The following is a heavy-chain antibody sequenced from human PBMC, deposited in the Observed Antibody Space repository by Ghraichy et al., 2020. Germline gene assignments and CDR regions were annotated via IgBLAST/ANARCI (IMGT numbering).Heavy chain of an antibody. J-gene: IGHJ4*02. CDR1: GFTVNSNF. CDR2: IRSDGIT. Sequence: GESLNISCTVSGFTVNSNFMSWVRQAPGKGLEWVALIRSDGITYYADSVKGRFTISRDDSKNTLYFQMSSLRAEDTAMYYCTTKRGDSWGQGTLVTVSS. D-gene: IGHD3-10*01. CDR3: TTKRGDS. V-gene: IGHV3-66*01.